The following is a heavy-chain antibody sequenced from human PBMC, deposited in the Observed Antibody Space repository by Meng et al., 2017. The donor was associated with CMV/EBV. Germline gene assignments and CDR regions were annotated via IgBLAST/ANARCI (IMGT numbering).Heavy chain of an antibody. CDR1: GGSISSSSYY. V-gene: IGHV4-39*01. D-gene: IGHD6-13*01. CDR3: ARHRQQLILHAFDI. CDR2: IYYSGST. J-gene: IGHJ3*02. Sequence: SETLSLTGTVPGGSISSSSYYWGWIRQPPGKGLEWIGSIYYSGSTYYNPSLKSRVTISVDTSKNQFSLKLSSVTAADTAVYYCARHRQQLILHAFDIWGQGTMVTVSS.